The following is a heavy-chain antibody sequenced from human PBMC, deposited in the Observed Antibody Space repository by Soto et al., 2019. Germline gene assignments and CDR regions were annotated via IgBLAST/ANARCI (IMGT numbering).Heavy chain of an antibody. CDR2: INAGNGNT. V-gene: IGHV1-3*01. CDR3: ASGYDFWSGGAYMDV. D-gene: IGHD3-3*01. Sequence: QVQLVQSGAEVKKPGASVKVSCKASGYTFTSYAMHWVRQAPGQRLEWMGWINAGNGNTKYSQKFQGRVTITRDTSASTAYMELSGLRSEDTAVYYCASGYDFWSGGAYMDVWGKGTTVTVSS. J-gene: IGHJ6*03. CDR1: GYTFTSYA.